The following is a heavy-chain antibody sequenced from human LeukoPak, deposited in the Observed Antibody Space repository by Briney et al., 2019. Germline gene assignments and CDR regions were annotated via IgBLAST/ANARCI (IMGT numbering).Heavy chain of an antibody. J-gene: IGHJ6*02. V-gene: IGHV3-21*01. Sequence: GGSLRLSCAASGFTFSGFWMHWVRQAPGKGLVWVSSISSSSSYIYYADSVKGRFTISRDNAKNSLYLQMNSLRAEDTAVYYCARDRAVAGLKEYGMDVWGQGTTVTVSS. D-gene: IGHD6-19*01. CDR1: GFTFSGFW. CDR3: ARDRAVAGLKEYGMDV. CDR2: ISSSSSYI.